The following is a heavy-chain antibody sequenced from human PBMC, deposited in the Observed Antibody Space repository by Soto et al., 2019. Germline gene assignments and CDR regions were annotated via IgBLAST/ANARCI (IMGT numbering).Heavy chain of an antibody. V-gene: IGHV4-30-2*01. D-gene: IGHD1-26*01. Sequence: SETLSLTCAVSGGSISSGGYSCNWIRQPPGKGLEWIGYIYHSGSTYYNPSLKSRVTISVDRSKNQFSLKLISVTAADTAVYYCARVYSGSYSDYWGQGTLVTVSS. CDR1: GGSISSGGYS. CDR3: ARVYSGSYSDY. CDR2: IYHSGST. J-gene: IGHJ4*02.